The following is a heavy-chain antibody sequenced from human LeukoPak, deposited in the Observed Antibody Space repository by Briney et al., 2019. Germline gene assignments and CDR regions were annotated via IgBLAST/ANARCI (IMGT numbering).Heavy chain of an antibody. D-gene: IGHD3-3*01. V-gene: IGHV4-59*01. Sequence: SETLSLTCTVSGGSISSYYWSWIRQAPGKGLEWIGYIHYSGSTNNNPSLKSRVTISVDTSKNQFSLKLTSVTAADTAVYYCARNYDFWSGYLDYWGQGTLVTVSS. J-gene: IGHJ4*02. CDR3: ARNYDFWSGYLDY. CDR1: GGSISSYY. CDR2: IHYSGST.